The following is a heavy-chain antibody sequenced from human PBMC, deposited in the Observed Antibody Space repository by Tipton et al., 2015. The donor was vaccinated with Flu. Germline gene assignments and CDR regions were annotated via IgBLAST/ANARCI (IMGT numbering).Heavy chain of an antibody. CDR2: MYFTGTT. CDR1: GGSVSSGSYY. Sequence: GLVKPSETLSLTCTVSGGSVSSGSYYWSWIRQPPGRGLEWIGHMYFTGTTKYNPSLKSRVTISLDTSKNQFSLKLYSVTASDTAVYYCARGRVAAPWGQGTLVTVSS. J-gene: IGHJ5*02. CDR3: ARGRVAAP. V-gene: IGHV4-61*01.